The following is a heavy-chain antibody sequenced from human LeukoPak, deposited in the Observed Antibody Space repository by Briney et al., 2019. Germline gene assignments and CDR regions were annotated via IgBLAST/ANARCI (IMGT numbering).Heavy chain of an antibody. CDR2: INPSGGST. V-gene: IGHV1-46*03. CDR3: YSGSDSGRY. D-gene: IGHD5-12*01. Sequence: GASVKVSSKASGYTFTSYYMHWVRQAPGQGLEWMGIINPSGGSTSYAQKFQGRVTMTRDTSTSTVYMELSNLKSEDTAVYYCYSGSDSGRYWGQGTLVTLSS. J-gene: IGHJ4*02. CDR1: GYTFTSYY.